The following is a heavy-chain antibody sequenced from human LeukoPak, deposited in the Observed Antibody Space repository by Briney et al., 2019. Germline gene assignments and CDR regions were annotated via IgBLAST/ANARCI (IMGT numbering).Heavy chain of an antibody. V-gene: IGHV4-39*01. J-gene: IGHJ4*02. D-gene: IGHD1-26*01. CDR2: IYYSGST. CDR3: ARLVGAATDPFDY. CDR1: GGSISSGGYY. Sequence: SETLSLTCTVSGGSISSGGYYWGWIRQPPGKGLEWIASIYYSGSTYYNPSLKSRVTISIDTSKNQFSLKLSSVTAADTAVYYCARLVGAATDPFDYWGQGTLVTVSS.